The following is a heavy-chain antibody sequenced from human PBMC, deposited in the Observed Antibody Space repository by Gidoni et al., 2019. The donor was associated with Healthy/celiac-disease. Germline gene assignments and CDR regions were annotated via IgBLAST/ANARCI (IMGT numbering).Heavy chain of an antibody. D-gene: IGHD3-3*01. CDR3: ARGYYDFWSGLAGYFDY. CDR1: GFTFSSYA. V-gene: IGHV3-30*01. Sequence: QVQLVESGGGVVQPGRSLILSCAASGFTFSSYAMHWVRQAPGKGLEWVAVISYDGSNKYYADSVKGRFTISRDNSKNTLYLQMNSLRAEDTAVYYCARGYYDFWSGLAGYFDYWGQGTLVTVSS. CDR2: ISYDGSNK. J-gene: IGHJ4*02.